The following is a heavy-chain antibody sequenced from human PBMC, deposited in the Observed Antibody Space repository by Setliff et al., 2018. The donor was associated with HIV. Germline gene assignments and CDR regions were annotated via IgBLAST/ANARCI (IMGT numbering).Heavy chain of an antibody. CDR1: GYTFTSYY. Sequence: ASVKVSCKASGYTFTSYYMHWVRQAPGQGLEWMGIIYPSDGRTTYAQEFQGRVTMTRDTSTSTVYMELSSLRSEDTAVYYCARGPLLGDAYDLWGQGTMVTVSS. J-gene: IGHJ3*01. V-gene: IGHV1-46*03. CDR3: ARGPLLGDAYDL. CDR2: IYPSDGRT.